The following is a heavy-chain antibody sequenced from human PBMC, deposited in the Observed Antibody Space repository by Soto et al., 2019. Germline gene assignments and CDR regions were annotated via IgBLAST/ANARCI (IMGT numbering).Heavy chain of an antibody. J-gene: IGHJ4*02. CDR3: ARDYTTSSPPY. CDR2: IRFDGSNK. V-gene: IGHV3-33*01. D-gene: IGHD6-6*01. CDR1: GFTFSSYG. Sequence: QVQLVESGGGVVQPGRSLRLSCAASGFTFSSYGMHWVRQAPGKGLEWVAFIRFDGSNKYYADSVKGRFTISRDNSKNALYLQMNSLRAEDTAVYYCARDYTTSSPPYWGQGTLVTVSS.